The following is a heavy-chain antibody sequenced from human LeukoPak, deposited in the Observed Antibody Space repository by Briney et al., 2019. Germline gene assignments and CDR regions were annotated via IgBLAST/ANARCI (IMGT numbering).Heavy chain of an antibody. Sequence: PGRSLRLSCAASGFTFSSYGMHWVRQAPGKGLEWVAFIRYDGSNKYYADSVKGRFTISRDNSKNTLYLQMNSLRAEDTAVYYCAKDQGGTSWAEYYYYYYMDVWGKGTTVTVSS. CDR3: AKDQGGTSWAEYYYYYYMDV. V-gene: IGHV3-30*02. CDR2: IRYDGSNK. CDR1: GFTFSSYG. J-gene: IGHJ6*03. D-gene: IGHD2-2*01.